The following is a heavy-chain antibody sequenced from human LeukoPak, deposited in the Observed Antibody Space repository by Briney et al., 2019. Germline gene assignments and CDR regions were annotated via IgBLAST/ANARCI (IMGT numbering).Heavy chain of an antibody. CDR1: GFTFNTYD. CDR2: ISRTSGTI. J-gene: IGHJ4*02. V-gene: IGHV3-48*02. Sequence: GGSLRLSCAASGFTFNTYDMNWVRQAPGKGLEWVSYISRTSGTIYYADSVKGRFTISRDNAKNSLYLQMNSLRDEDTAVYYCARGPPQEAYFDYWGQGTLVTVSS. CDR3: ARGPPQEAYFDY.